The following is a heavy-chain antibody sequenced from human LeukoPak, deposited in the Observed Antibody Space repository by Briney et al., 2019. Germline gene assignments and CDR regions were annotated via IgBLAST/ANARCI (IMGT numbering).Heavy chain of an antibody. CDR3: ARIIRLVADDDY. D-gene: IGHD2-2*01. J-gene: IGHJ4*02. Sequence: ASVKVSCKVSGYTLTELAMHWVRQAPGKGLEWIGGFDPEKGETIYTQQLQGRLTMTEDTSTDTAYMELSRLRSDDTAVYYCARIIRLVADDDYWGQGTLVTVSS. CDR1: GYTLTELA. V-gene: IGHV1-24*01. CDR2: FDPEKGET.